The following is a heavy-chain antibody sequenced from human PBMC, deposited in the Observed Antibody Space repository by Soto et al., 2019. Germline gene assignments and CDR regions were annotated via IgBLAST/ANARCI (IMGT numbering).Heavy chain of an antibody. CDR1: GYSFTSYW. J-gene: IGHJ6*02. CDR3: ASQDIVVGPYYDGIDG. D-gene: IGHD2-2*01. V-gene: IGHV5-10-1*01. Sequence: GESLKISCKGSGYSFTSYWISWVRQMPGKGLEWMGRIDPSDSYTNYSPSFQGHVTISAHKSISTAYLQWSSLKASDTAMYYCASQDIVVGPYYDGIDGWGQGTTITVSS. CDR2: IDPSDSYT.